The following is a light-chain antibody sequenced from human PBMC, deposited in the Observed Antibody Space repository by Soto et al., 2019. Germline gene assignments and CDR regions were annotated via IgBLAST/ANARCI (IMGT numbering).Light chain of an antibody. J-gene: IGKJ1*01. CDR1: QSVSSSY. CDR3: QQYGNSWT. V-gene: IGKV3-20*01. Sequence: EIVLTQSPVTLSLSPGKRATLSCRAIQSVSSSYLAWYQQQHGQAPRLLISGASSRAAGIPGMFGGSGGGTVFLITSSGLEAEDVAVYCCQQYGNSWTLGQGTKVEIK. CDR2: GAS.